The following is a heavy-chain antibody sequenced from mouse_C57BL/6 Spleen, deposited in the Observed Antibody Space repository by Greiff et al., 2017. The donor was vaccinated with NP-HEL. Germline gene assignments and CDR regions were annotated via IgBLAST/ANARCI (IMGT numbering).Heavy chain of an antibody. CDR3: ATLRYDYDAYFDY. CDR1: GSSITSGYY. J-gene: IGHJ2*01. V-gene: IGHV3-6*01. Sequence: EVKLLESGPGLVKPSQSLSLTCSVTGSSITSGYYWNWIRQFPGNKLEWMGYISYDGSNNYNPSLKNRISITRDTSKNQFFLKLNSVTTEDTATYYCATLRYDYDAYFDYWGQGTTLTVSS. CDR2: ISYDGSN. D-gene: IGHD2-4*01.